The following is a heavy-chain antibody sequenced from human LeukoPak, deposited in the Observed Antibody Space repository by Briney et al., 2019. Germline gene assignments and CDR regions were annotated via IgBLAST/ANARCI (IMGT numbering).Heavy chain of an antibody. CDR3: ARVPRDSSSVYYYYYYMDV. CDR2: MNPNSGNT. CDR1: GYTFTSYD. Sequence: GASVKVSCKASGYTFTSYDINWVRQATGQGLEWMGWMNPNSGNTGYAQKFQGRVTMTRNTSISTAYMELSSLRSEDTAVYYCARVPRDSSSVYYYYYYMDVRGKGTTVTVSS. V-gene: IGHV1-8*01. D-gene: IGHD6-6*01. J-gene: IGHJ6*03.